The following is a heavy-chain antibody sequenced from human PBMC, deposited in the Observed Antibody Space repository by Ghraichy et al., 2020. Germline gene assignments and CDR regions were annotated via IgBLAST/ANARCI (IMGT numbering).Heavy chain of an antibody. CDR1: GYTLTGLS. D-gene: IGHD2-2*01. CDR3: ATDAVGDSEYQLLFRFGMDV. V-gene: IGHV1-24*01. J-gene: IGHJ6*02. CDR2: FDPEDGET. Sequence: ASVKVSCKVSGYTLTGLSMHWVRQPPGKGLEWMGSFDPEDGETIYAQQFQGRVTMTEDTSTDTAYMSLTNLRSEDTAVYYCATDAVGDSEYQLLFRFGMDVWGQGTTVTVSS.